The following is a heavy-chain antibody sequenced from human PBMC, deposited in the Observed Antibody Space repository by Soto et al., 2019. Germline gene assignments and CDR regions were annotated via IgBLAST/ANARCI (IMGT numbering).Heavy chain of an antibody. CDR2: ISSSSTI. D-gene: IGHD2-21*01. CDR1: GFTFSSYS. Sequence: GGSLRLSCAASGFTFSSYSMNWVRQAPGKGLEWVSYISSSSTIYYADSVKGRFTISRDNAKNSLYLQMNSLRDEDTAVYYCARDLLRERDYWGQGTLVTVSS. CDR3: ARDLLRERDY. J-gene: IGHJ4*02. V-gene: IGHV3-48*02.